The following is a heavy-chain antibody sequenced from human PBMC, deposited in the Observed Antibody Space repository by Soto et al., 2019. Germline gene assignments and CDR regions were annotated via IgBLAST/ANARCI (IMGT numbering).Heavy chain of an antibody. CDR1: GFSFSTYG. V-gene: IGHV3-33*01. Sequence: QVQLVESGGGVVRPGRSLRLACEASGFSFSTYGMHWVRQAPGKGLQWVAVIWYDGTNTYYADSVKGRFTISRDNSKDTLYLEMNNLRPEDTAVYYCARVEAPLIHSDHYYYGMDVWGQGTTVTVSS. CDR3: ARVEAPLIHSDHYYYGMDV. CDR2: IWYDGTNT. D-gene: IGHD5-18*01. J-gene: IGHJ6*02.